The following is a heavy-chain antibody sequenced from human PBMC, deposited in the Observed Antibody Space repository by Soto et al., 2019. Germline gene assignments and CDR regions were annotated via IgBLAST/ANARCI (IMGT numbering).Heavy chain of an antibody. CDR3: ARDSPGWSGSYLHYYGMDV. J-gene: IGHJ6*02. D-gene: IGHD1-26*01. CDR1: GDSISTPYY. Sequence: KPSETLSLTCAVSGDSISTPYYWGWVRQPPGKGLEWIGSIYHSGSTYYNPSLESRVTISIDKSKNQFSLSLRSLTATDTAVYFCARDSPGWSGSYLHYYGMDVWGRGTAVTVSS. V-gene: IGHV4-38-2*02. CDR2: IYHSGST.